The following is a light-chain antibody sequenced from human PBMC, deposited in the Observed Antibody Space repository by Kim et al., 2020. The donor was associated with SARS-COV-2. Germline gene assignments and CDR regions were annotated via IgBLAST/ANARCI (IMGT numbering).Light chain of an antibody. CDR3: QQYYIYPYT. Sequence: SGNVGDRVTITCRASQSVSRALAWYQQKPGEAPKLLIYDGSSLESGVPSRFSGRGSGTEFTLTINSLQPDDFASYYCQQYYIYPYTYGEGTKLEI. CDR2: DGS. CDR1: QSVSRA. V-gene: IGKV1-5*01. J-gene: IGKJ2*01.